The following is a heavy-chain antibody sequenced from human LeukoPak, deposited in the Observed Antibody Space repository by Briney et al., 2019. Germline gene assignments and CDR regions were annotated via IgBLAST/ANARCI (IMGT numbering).Heavy chain of an antibody. Sequence: SETLSLTCAVYGGSFSGYYWNWIRQPPGKGLEWIGEINHSGSTNYNPSLKSRVTISVDTSKNQFSLKLSSVTAADTAVYYCARLEGGVNYWGQGTLVTVSS. CDR3: ARLEGGVNY. CDR1: GGSFSGYY. V-gene: IGHV4-34*01. CDR2: INHSGST. J-gene: IGHJ4*02. D-gene: IGHD3-3*01.